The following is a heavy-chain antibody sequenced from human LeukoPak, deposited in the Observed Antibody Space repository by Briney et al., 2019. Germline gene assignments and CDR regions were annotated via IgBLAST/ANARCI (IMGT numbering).Heavy chain of an antibody. CDR3: AKDPGVTTDEIMEY. V-gene: IGHV3-30*02. J-gene: IGHJ4*02. Sequence: PGGSLRLSCAASGFTFSSYGMHWVRQAPGKGLEWVAFIRYDGSNKYYADSVKGRFTISRDNSKNTLYLQMNSLRAEDTAVYYCAKDPGVTTDEIMEYWGQGTLVTVSS. CDR2: IRYDGSNK. D-gene: IGHD4-17*01. CDR1: GFTFSSYG.